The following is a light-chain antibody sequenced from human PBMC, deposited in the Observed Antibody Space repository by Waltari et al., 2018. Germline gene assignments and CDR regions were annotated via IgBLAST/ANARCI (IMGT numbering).Light chain of an antibody. Sequence: DIQMTQSPSTLSASVGDRVTITCRASQSVSSWLAWYQQKPWRAPKLLIYEASSLEGGVPSRFSGSGSGTEFTLTISSLQPDDFATYYCQQYNSHSTWTFGQGTKVEIK. J-gene: IGKJ1*01. CDR1: QSVSSW. V-gene: IGKV1-5*03. CDR3: QQYNSHSTWT. CDR2: EAS.